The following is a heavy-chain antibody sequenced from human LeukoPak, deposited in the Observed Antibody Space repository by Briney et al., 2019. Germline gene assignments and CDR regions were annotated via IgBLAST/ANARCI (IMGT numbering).Heavy chain of an antibody. CDR3: ASYYGDYTVSAIDY. V-gene: IGHV3-7*01. D-gene: IGHD4-17*01. Sequence: PGGSLRLSCAASGFTFSSYWMNWVRQAPGKGLEWVANIKQDGSEKYYVDSVKGRFTISRDNAKNSLYLQMNSLRAEDTAVYYCASYYGDYTVSAIDYWGQGTLVTVSS. J-gene: IGHJ4*02. CDR1: GFTFSSYW. CDR2: IKQDGSEK.